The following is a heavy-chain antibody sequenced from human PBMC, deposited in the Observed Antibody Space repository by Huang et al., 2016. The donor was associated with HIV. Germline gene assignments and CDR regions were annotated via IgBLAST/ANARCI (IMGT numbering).Heavy chain of an antibody. CDR3: ARDWSFGSSTSPAD. J-gene: IGHJ4*02. CDR1: GYTFTDSN. D-gene: IGHD6-6*01. Sequence: QVPLVQSGAEVKNPGASVRVSCKASGYTFTDSNSHWVRQAPGQGLGWRGWINPKRGGKIDAQRFQGRVTMTRETTISTVHMDLRRIQADDTAVYFCARDWSFGSSTSPADWGQGTLVTVSS. V-gene: IGHV1-2*02. CDR2: INPKRGGK.